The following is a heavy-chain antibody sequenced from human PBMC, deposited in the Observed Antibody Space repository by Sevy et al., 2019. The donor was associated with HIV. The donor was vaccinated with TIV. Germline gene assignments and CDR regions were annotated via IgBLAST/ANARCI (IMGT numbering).Heavy chain of an antibody. D-gene: IGHD6-19*01. CDR3: ARLLLRPVPQQVAACCPDY. Sequence: GGSLRLSCAASGFTFSSYSMNWVRQAPGKGLEWVSYISSSSSTIYYADSVKGRFTISRDNAKNSLYLQMNSLRDEDTAVYYCARLLLRPVPQQVAACCPDYWGQGTLVTVSS. J-gene: IGHJ4*02. CDR2: ISSSSSTI. CDR1: GFTFSSYS. V-gene: IGHV3-48*02.